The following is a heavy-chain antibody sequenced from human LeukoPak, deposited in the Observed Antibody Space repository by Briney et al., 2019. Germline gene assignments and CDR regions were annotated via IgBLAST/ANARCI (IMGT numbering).Heavy chain of an antibody. CDR3: ARDQVEMATIGGFWGLEAFDI. CDR1: GYTFTGYY. J-gene: IGHJ3*02. V-gene: IGHV1-2*02. D-gene: IGHD5-24*01. CDR2: INPNCGGT. Sequence: ASVEVSCKASGYTFTGYYMHWVRQAPGQGLEWMGWINPNCGGTNYAQKFQGRVTMTRDTSISTAYMELSRLRSDDTAVYYCARDQVEMATIGGFWGLEAFDIWGQGTMVTVSS.